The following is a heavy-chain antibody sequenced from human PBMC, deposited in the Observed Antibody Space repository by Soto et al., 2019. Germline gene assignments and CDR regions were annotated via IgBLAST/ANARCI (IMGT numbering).Heavy chain of an antibody. CDR1: GYTFTSYD. J-gene: IGHJ4*02. CDR3: ASATLDVEFSGY. Sequence: QVQLVQSGAEVKKPGASVKVSCKASGYTFTSYDINWVRQATGQGLEWMGGMNPNSGNTGYAQKFQGRVTMTRNTSISTAYMELSSLRSEETAVYYCASATLDVEFSGYWGQGTLVTVSS. V-gene: IGHV1-8*01. D-gene: IGHD3-10*01. CDR2: MNPNSGNT.